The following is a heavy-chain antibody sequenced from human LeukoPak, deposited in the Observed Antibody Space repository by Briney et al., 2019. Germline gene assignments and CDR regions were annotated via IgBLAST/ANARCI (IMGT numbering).Heavy chain of an antibody. CDR3: ASRGYSYGYLRY. CDR1: EFDFSSHA. J-gene: IGHJ4*02. D-gene: IGHD5-18*01. Sequence: PGGSLRLSCAASEFDFSSHAMTWVRQAPGKGLEWVSVIYSGGSTYYADSVKGRFTITRNNSKNTLYLQMNSLRAEDTAVYYCASRGYSYGYLRYWGQGTLVTVSS. V-gene: IGHV3-53*01. CDR2: IYSGGST.